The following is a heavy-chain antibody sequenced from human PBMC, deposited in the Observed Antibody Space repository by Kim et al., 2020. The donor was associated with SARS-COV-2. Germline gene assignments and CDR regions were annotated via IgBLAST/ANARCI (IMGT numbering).Heavy chain of an antibody. J-gene: IGHJ4*02. CDR3: VYAIINY. CDR2: SSSYI. Sequence: SSSYIYYADSVKGRFTISRDNAKNSLYLQMNSLRAEDTAVYYCVYAIINYWGQGTLVTVSS. V-gene: IGHV3-21*01. D-gene: IGHD2-8*01.